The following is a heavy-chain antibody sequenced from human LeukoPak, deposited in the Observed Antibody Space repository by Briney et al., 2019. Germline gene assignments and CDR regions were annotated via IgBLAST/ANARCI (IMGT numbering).Heavy chain of an antibody. CDR2: LYTTGST. Sequence: SETLSLTCTVSGASITSCYWSWVRQPAGKRLEWIGRLYTTGSTNYNPSLKSRVTMSVDSSKNQFSLTLTSVTAADTAVYYCVRDRTTVTKKGNWFDPWGQGTLVTVSS. V-gene: IGHV4-4*07. J-gene: IGHJ5*02. CDR1: GASITSCY. CDR3: VRDRTTVTKKGNWFDP. D-gene: IGHD4-17*01.